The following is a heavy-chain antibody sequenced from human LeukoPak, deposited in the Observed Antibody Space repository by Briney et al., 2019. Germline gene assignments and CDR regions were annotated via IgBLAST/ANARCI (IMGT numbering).Heavy chain of an antibody. V-gene: IGHV1-69*13. Sequence: ASVKVSCKASGGTFSSYAISWVRQAPGQGLEWMGGIIPIFGTANYAQKFQGRVTITADESTSTAYMELSSLRSEDTAVYYCARLRGLAWRPLIAVAGINWFDPWGQGTLVTVSS. J-gene: IGHJ5*02. CDR1: GGTFSSYA. CDR3: ARLRGLAWRPLIAVAGINWFDP. CDR2: IIPIFGTA. D-gene: IGHD6-19*01.